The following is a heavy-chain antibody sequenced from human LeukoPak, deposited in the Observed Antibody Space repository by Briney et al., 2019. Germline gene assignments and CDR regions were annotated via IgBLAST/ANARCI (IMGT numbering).Heavy chain of an antibody. D-gene: IGHD4-17*01. CDR3: ARHMTTVRYFDY. CDR1: GGSISSYY. V-gene: IGHV4-59*08. J-gene: IGHJ4*02. Sequence: SETLSLTCTVSGGSISSYYWSWIRQPPGKGLVWIGYIYFSGSTNYSPFLKSRVTISVDTSKNRCSLKRSSVTAADTAVYYCARHMTTVRYFDYWGQGTLVTVSS. CDR2: IYFSGST.